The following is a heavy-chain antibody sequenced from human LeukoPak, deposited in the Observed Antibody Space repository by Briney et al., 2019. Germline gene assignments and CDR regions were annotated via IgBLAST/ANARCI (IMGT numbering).Heavy chain of an antibody. CDR2: IYYSGGT. CDR1: GGSMSSFY. Sequence: PSETLSLTCTVSGGSMSSFYWSWIRQPPGKGLEWIGYIYYSGGTNYNPSLKSRLTISVDTSKNQFSLKLSSVTAADTAVYYCASLTRLYSGPNYYYYMDVWGKGTTVTISS. V-gene: IGHV4-59*08. J-gene: IGHJ6*03. CDR3: ASLTRLYSGPNYYYYMDV. D-gene: IGHD1-26*01.